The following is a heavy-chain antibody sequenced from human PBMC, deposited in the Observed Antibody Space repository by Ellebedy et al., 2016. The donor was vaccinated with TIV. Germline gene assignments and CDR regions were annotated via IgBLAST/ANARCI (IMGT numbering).Heavy chain of an antibody. V-gene: IGHV3-53*01. CDR2: IYSDGST. CDR1: GFIVGPNY. J-gene: IGHJ4*02. Sequence: GESLKISCAASGFIVGPNYMTWVRQAPGKGLEWVSVIYSDGSTYYADSVKGRFTISRDNSKNTLYLQMNSLRAEDTALYYCARGPDGYNAGRHDHWGQGTLVTVSS. CDR3: ARGPDGYNAGRHDH. D-gene: IGHD1-14*01.